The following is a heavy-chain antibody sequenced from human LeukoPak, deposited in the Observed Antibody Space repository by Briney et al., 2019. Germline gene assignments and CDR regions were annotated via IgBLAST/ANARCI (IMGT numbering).Heavy chain of an antibody. CDR2: IRYDGSEG. J-gene: IGHJ4*02. CDR1: GFTFSTYG. V-gene: IGHV3-30*02. D-gene: IGHD1-26*01. CDR3: AKAGSGSFNPPFDY. Sequence: PGGSLRLSCAASGFTFSTYGMHWVRQAPGKGLDWVAFIRYDGSEGYYADSVKDRFTVSRDNSKNTLYLQMNSLRAEDTAVYYCAKAGSGSFNPPFDYWGQGTLVTVSS.